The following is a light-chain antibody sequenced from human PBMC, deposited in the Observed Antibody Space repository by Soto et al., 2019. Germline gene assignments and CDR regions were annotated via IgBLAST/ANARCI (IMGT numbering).Light chain of an antibody. J-gene: IGLJ1*01. Sequence: QSALTQPASVSGSPGQSITISCTGTSSDVGGYNYVSWYQPHPGKAPKLMIYDVSNRPSGVSNRFSGSKSGNTASLTISGLQAEDEADYYCSSYTSSSTLLYVFGTGTKLTV. CDR1: SSDVGGYNY. CDR3: SSYTSSSTLLYV. CDR2: DVS. V-gene: IGLV2-14*01.